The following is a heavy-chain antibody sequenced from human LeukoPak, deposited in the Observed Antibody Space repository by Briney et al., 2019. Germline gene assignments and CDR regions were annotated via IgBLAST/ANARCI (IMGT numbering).Heavy chain of an antibody. CDR3: AKDYGSYSSSWYGY. J-gene: IGHJ4*02. CDR1: GFTFSSYA. CDR2: ISGSGGST. D-gene: IGHD6-13*01. Sequence: GGSLRLSCAASGFTFSSYAMSWVRQAPGKGLEWVSAISGSGGSTYYADSVKGRFTISRDNSKNTLYLQMNSLRAEDAAAYYCAKDYGSYSSSWYGYWGQGTLVTVSS. V-gene: IGHV3-23*01.